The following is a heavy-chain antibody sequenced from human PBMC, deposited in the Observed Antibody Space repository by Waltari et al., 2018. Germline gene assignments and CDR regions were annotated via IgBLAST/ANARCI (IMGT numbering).Heavy chain of an antibody. D-gene: IGHD3-9*01. J-gene: IGHJ4*02. V-gene: IGHV3-53*01. CDR2: IYSGGST. Sequence: EVQLVESGGGLIQPGGSLRLSCAASGFTVSSNYMSWVRQAPGKGLEWVSVIYSGGSTYYADSVKGRFTISRDNSKNTLYLQMNSLRAEDTAVYYCAISLIGGYDILTGYSKYYFDYWGQGTLVTVSS. CDR1: GFTVSSNY. CDR3: AISLIGGYDILTGYSKYYFDY.